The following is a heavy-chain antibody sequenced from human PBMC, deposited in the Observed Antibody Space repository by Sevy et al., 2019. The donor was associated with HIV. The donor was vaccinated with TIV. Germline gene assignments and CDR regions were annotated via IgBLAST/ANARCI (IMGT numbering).Heavy chain of an antibody. D-gene: IGHD3-9*01. CDR1: GFTFSTYP. V-gene: IGHV3-23*01. J-gene: IGHJ4*02. CDR2: IRGRNNVT. Sequence: GGSLRLSCAASGFTFSTYPMHWVRQAPGKGLEWVSSIRGRNNVTIYAESVRGRFTLSRDISKNTLYLQMNSLRVEDTAVYYCARHTGEPYYFEIWGQGTLVTVSS. CDR3: ARHTGEPYYFEI.